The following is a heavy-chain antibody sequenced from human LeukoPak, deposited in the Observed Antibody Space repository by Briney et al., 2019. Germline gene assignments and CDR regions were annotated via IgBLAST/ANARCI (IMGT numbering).Heavy chain of an antibody. CDR3: ARGWVYGDYGYRYAFDI. CDR2: ISSSSSYI. J-gene: IGHJ3*02. Sequence: PGGSLRLSCAASGFTFSRYSMNWVRQAPGKGLEWVSSISSSSSYIYYADSVKGRFTISRDNAKNSLYLQMNSLRAEDTAVYYCARGWVYGDYGYRYAFDIWGQGTMVTVSS. V-gene: IGHV3-21*01. CDR1: GFTFSRYS. D-gene: IGHD4-17*01.